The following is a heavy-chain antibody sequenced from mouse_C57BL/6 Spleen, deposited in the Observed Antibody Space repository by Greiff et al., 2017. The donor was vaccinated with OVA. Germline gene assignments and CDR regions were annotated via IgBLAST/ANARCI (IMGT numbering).Heavy chain of an antibody. V-gene: IGHV5-4*01. D-gene: IGHD2-4*01. CDR3: ARGRDYDYDRGPYYYAMDY. J-gene: IGHJ4*01. Sequence: DVQLVESGGGLVKPGGSLKLSCAASGFTFSSYAMSWVRQTPEKRLEWVATISDGGSYTYYPDNVKGRFTISRDNAKNNLYLQMSHLKSEDTAMYYCARGRDYDYDRGPYYYAMDYWGQGTSVTVSS. CDR1: GFTFSSYA. CDR2: ISDGGSYT.